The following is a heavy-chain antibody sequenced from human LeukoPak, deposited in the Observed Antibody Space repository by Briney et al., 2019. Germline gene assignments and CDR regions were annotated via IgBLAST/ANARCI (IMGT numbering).Heavy chain of an antibody. V-gene: IGHV3-74*01. D-gene: IGHD2-15*01. CDR1: GFTFSTYW. Sequence: GGSLRLSCAASGFTFSTYWMHWVRQAPGKGLVWVSRISNDGSSTRNADSVKGRFAISRDNAKNTLYLQMNSLRAEDTAVYYCARDRGGYFDYWGQGNLVTVSS. J-gene: IGHJ4*02. CDR3: ARDRGGYFDY. CDR2: ISNDGSST.